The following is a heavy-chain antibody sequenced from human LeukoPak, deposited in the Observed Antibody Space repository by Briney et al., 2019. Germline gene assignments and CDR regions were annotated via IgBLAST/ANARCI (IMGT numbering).Heavy chain of an antibody. D-gene: IGHD6-13*01. CDR3: ARGYKYSSSWYDGSHYYYYGMDV. V-gene: IGHV4-34*01. J-gene: IGHJ6*02. Sequence: PSETLSLTCGVSGGSFSGYYWSWIRQPPGKGLEWIGEINHSGSTNYNPSLKSRVTISVDTSKNQFSLKLSSVTAADTAVYYCARGYKYSSSWYDGSHYYYYGMDVWGQGTTVTVSS. CDR2: INHSGST. CDR1: GGSFSGYY.